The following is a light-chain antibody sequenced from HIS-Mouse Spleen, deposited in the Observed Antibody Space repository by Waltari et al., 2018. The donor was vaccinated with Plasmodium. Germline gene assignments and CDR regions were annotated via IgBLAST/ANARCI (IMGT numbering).Light chain of an antibody. V-gene: IGKV3-11*01. Sequence: EIVLTQSPATLALSPGERATLPCRASQSVSSYLAWYQQKPGQAPRLLYDDASNRATGIPARFSGSGSGTDFTLTISILEPEDFAVYYCQQRSNWLTFGGGTKVEIK. CDR1: QSVSSY. CDR3: QQRSNWLT. CDR2: DAS. J-gene: IGKJ4*01.